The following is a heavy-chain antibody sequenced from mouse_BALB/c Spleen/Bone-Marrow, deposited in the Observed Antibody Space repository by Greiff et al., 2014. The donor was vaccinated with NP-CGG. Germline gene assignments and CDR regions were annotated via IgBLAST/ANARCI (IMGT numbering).Heavy chain of an antibody. CDR2: INPSSGYT. D-gene: IGHD1-1*01. J-gene: IGHJ1*01. CDR3: ARRYGSLWYFDV. Sequence: QVHVKHSGAELAKPGASVKMSCKASGYTFTDYWMHWVKQRPGQGLEWIGYINPSSGYTEYNQKLKDKATLTADKSSSTAYMQLNILTSEDSAVYYCARRYGSLWYFDVWGAGTTVTVSS. CDR1: GYTFTDYW. V-gene: IGHV1-7*01.